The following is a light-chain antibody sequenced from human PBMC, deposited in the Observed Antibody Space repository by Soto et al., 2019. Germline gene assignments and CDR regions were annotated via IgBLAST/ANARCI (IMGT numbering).Light chain of an antibody. Sequence: DLQMTQSPSSLSASVGDRVTITCQAGQDVAKNVNWYQQKPGKAPKLLIYDASNLDIGVPSRFSGSGSGTHFTFTISSLQPDDFSIYYCQHYYTLPITFGQGTRLEI. CDR1: QDVAKN. CDR2: DAS. J-gene: IGKJ5*01. CDR3: QHYYTLPIT. V-gene: IGKV1-33*01.